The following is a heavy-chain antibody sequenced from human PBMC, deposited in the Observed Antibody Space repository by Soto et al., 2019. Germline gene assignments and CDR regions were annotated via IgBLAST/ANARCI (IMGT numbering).Heavy chain of an antibody. Sequence: QVQLVASGGGVVQPGRSLRLSCAASGFTFSSYGMHWVRQAPGKGLEWVAVISYDGSNKYYADSVKGRFTISRDNSKNTLYLQMDSLRAEDTAVYYCAKGGEDAFDICGQGTMVTVSS. CDR1: GFTFSSYG. V-gene: IGHV3-30*18. J-gene: IGHJ3*02. CDR3: AKGGEDAFDI. CDR2: ISYDGSNK. D-gene: IGHD3-10*01.